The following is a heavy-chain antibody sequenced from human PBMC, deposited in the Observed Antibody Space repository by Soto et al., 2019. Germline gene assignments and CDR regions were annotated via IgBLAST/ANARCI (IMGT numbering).Heavy chain of an antibody. J-gene: IGHJ3*02. D-gene: IGHD1-26*01. Sequence: EVQLLESGGGLVQPGGSLRLSCAASGFTFSSYAMSWVRQAPGKGLEWVSAISGSGGSTYYADSVKGLFTISRDNSKNTLYLQMNSLRAEDTAVYYCAKDPTQWELKPHDAFDIWGQGTMVTVSS. CDR2: ISGSGGST. CDR3: AKDPTQWELKPHDAFDI. CDR1: GFTFSSYA. V-gene: IGHV3-23*01.